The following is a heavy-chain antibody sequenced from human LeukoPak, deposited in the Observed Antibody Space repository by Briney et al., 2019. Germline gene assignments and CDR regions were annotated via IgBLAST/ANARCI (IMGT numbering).Heavy chain of an antibody. D-gene: IGHD4-17*01. J-gene: IGHJ4*02. CDR1: GGSISSYY. CDR2: IYYSGST. Sequence: PSETLSLTCTVSGGSISSYYWSWIRQPPGKELEWIGYIYYSGSTNYNPSLKSRVTISVDTSKNQFSLKLSSVTAADTAVYYCAGGGDYDYWGQGTLVTVSS. CDR3: AGGGDYDY. V-gene: IGHV4-59*01.